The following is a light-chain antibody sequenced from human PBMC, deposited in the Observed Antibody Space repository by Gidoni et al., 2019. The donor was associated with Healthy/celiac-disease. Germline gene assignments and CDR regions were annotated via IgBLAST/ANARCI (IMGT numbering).Light chain of an antibody. CDR3: QQYYSTPYT. Sequence: DIVMTQSPDSLAESLGERATISCKASQSVFYSSNNKNYLAWYQQKPGQPPKLLIYGASTRESGVPDRFSGSGSGTDFTLTISSLQAEDVAVYYCQQYYSTPYTFGQGNKLEIK. CDR1: QSVFYSSNNKNY. J-gene: IGKJ2*01. CDR2: GAS. V-gene: IGKV4-1*01.